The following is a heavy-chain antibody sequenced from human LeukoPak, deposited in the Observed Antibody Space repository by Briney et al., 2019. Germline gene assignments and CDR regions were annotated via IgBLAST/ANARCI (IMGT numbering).Heavy chain of an antibody. D-gene: IGHD3-10*01. CDR1: GGSISSGSCY. Sequence: SETLSLTCTVSGGSISSGSCYWSWIRQPAGKGLEWIGRIYTSGSTNYNPSLKSRVTISVDTSKNQFSLRLSSVTAADTAVYYCARDVWFGAGRTFDYWGQGTLVTVSS. CDR3: ARDVWFGAGRTFDY. V-gene: IGHV4-61*02. CDR2: IYTSGST. J-gene: IGHJ4*02.